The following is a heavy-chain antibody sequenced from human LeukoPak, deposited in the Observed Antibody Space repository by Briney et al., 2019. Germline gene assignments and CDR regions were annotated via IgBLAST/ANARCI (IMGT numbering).Heavy chain of an antibody. V-gene: IGHV4-4*07. CDR2: IYISGSA. Sequence: PSETLSLTCIVSDDSISSYYWSWIRQPAGKGLERIGHIYISGSANSNPSLKSRVTMSIDTSKNQFSLKLSSVTAADTAVYYCAREGYDSSGYQSPFDYWGQGTLVTVSS. CDR1: DDSISSYY. CDR3: AREGYDSSGYQSPFDY. J-gene: IGHJ4*02. D-gene: IGHD3-22*01.